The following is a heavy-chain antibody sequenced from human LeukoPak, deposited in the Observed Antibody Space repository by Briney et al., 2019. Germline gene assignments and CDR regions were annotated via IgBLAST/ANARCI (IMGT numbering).Heavy chain of an antibody. D-gene: IGHD6-13*01. J-gene: IGHJ6*02. CDR1: GFSFSSYY. CDR3: TRDLAAVPWPRMDV. CDR2: INPDGSER. Sequence: GGSPRLSCAASGFSFSSYYMSWVRQAPGKGLEWVALINPDGSERYYVDSVNGPFTISRDNANNSLYLQMDSLRDDDTAMYFCTRDLAAVPWPRMDVWGQGTTVTVSS. V-gene: IGHV3-7*03.